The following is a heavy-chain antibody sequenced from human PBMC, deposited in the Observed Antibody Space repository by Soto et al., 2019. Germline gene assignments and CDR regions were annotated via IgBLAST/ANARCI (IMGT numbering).Heavy chain of an antibody. CDR3: AKSRGAGGHFDY. CDR1: GFTFSSYA. J-gene: IGHJ4*02. V-gene: IGHV3-23*01. CDR2: VSIGGST. Sequence: PGGSLRLSCAASGFTFSSYAMGWVRQGPGKGLEWVAVVSIGGSTHYADSVRGRFTISRDNSKNTLSLQMNRMTAEDTAVYFCAKSRGAGGHFDYWGQGALVTVSS. D-gene: IGHD2-15*01.